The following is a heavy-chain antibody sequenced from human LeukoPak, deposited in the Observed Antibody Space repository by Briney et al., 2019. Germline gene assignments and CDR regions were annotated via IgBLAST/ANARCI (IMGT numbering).Heavy chain of an antibody. J-gene: IGHJ4*02. V-gene: IGHV4-31*03. D-gene: IGHD5-18*01. CDR2: IYYSGST. Sequence: SETLSLTCTVSGGSISSGGYYWSWIRQHPGKGLEWIGYIYYSGSTYYNPSLKSRVTISVDTSKNQFSLKLSSVTAADTAAYYCARGDTATTNFDYWGQGTLVTVSS. CDR1: GGSISSGGYY. CDR3: ARGDTATTNFDY.